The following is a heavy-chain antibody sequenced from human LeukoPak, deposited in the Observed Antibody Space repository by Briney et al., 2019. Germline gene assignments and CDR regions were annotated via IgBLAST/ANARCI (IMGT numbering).Heavy chain of an antibody. CDR1: GGSISSYY. CDR2: IYYSGST. D-gene: IGHD5-18*01. J-gene: IGHJ4*02. V-gene: IGHV4-59*01. CDR3: ARGQSWIPLFYDY. Sequence: KPSETLSLTCTVSGGSISSYYWSWIRQPPGKGLEWIGYIYYSGSTNNNPSLKSRVTISVDTSKNQFSLKLSSVTAADTAVYYCARGQSWIPLFYDYWGQGTLVTVSS.